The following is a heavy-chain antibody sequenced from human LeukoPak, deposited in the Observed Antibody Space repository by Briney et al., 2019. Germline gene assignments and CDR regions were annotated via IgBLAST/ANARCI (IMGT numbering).Heavy chain of an antibody. CDR3: ANSEKYYYDSSGYWGLDY. CDR1: GSTFSSYG. D-gene: IGHD3-22*01. J-gene: IGHJ4*02. V-gene: IGHV3-30*18. Sequence: GGSLRLSCAASGSTFSSYGMHWVRQAPGKGLEWVAVISYDGSNKYYADSVKGRFTISRDNSKNTLYLQMNSLRAEDTAVYYCANSEKYYYDSSGYWGLDYWGQGTLVTVSS. CDR2: ISYDGSNK.